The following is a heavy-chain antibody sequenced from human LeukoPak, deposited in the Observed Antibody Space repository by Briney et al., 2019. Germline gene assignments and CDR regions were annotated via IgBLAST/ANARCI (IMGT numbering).Heavy chain of an antibody. CDR3: ATLLSSSWSFDY. D-gene: IGHD6-13*01. Sequence: PSETLSLTCTVSGGSISSYYWSWIRQPPGTGLEWIGYIYYSGSTNYNPSLKSRVTISVDTSKNQFSLKLSSVTAADTAVYYCATLLSSSWSFDYWGQGTLVTVSS. V-gene: IGHV4-59*08. CDR1: GGSISSYY. J-gene: IGHJ4*02. CDR2: IYYSGST.